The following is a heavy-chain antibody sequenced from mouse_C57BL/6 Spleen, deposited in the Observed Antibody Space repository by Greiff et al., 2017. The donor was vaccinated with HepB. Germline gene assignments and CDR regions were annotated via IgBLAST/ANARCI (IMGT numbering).Heavy chain of an antibody. CDR1: GFNIKDDY. D-gene: IGHD1-1*01. J-gene: IGHJ4*01. V-gene: IGHV14-4*01. Sequence: VQLQQSGAELVRPGASVKLSCTASGFNIKDDYMHWVKQRPEQGLEWIGWIDPENGDTEYASKFQGKATITADTSSNTAYLQLSSLTSEDTAVYYCTTYHYGSGDRAMDYWGQGTSVTVSS. CDR3: TTYHYGSGDRAMDY. CDR2: IDPENGDT.